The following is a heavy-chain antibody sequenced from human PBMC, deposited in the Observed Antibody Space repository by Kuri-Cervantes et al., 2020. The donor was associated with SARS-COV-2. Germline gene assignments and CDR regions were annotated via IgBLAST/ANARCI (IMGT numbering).Heavy chain of an antibody. CDR2: NDPSDSYT. CDR1: GYSFTSYW. D-gene: IGHD2-15*01. V-gene: IGHV5-10-1*01. CDR3: ARSIALTPFDY. Sequence: GESLKIFWKGSGYSFTSYWNSRVRQMPGKGLEWRGRNDPSDSYTNYSACFQGPVHISADKSISTAYMQWSSQKASDTAMYYCARSIALTPFDYWGQGTLVTVSS. J-gene: IGHJ4*02.